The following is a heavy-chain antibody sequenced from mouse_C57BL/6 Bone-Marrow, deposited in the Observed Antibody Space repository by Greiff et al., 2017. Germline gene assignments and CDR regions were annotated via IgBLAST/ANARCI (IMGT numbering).Heavy chain of an antibody. CDR3: ARRYYGSSYEDFDY. Sequence: EVMLVESGPELVKPGASVKISCKASGYTFTDYYMNWVKQSHGKSLEWIGDINPNNGGTSYNQKFKGKATLTVDKSSSTAYMELRSLTSEDSAVYYCARRYYGSSYEDFDYWGQGTTLTVSS. CDR1: GYTFTDYY. V-gene: IGHV1-26*01. J-gene: IGHJ2*01. CDR2: INPNNGGT. D-gene: IGHD1-1*01.